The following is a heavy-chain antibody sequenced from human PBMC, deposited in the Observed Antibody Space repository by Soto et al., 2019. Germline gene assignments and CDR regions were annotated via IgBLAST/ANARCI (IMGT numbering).Heavy chain of an antibody. CDR1: GFSFSSYA. D-gene: IGHD2-15*01. J-gene: IGHJ6*02. Sequence: GGSLRLSCAASGFSFSSYALYWVRQAPGKGLEWVALISYNGIDEYYADSVKGRFTISRDSSTNTLSLQMNSLRGEDTAVYYCARAPPRFIAVLGPWPSAMDVWCQGTMLTVSS. CDR3: ARAPPRFIAVLGPWPSAMDV. V-gene: IGHV3-30-3*01. CDR2: ISYNGIDE.